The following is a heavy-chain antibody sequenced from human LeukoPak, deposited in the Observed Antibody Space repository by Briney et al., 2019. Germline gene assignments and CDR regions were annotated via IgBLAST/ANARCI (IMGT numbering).Heavy chain of an antibody. CDR1: GFEFSNYG. CDR2: IRYDGNTK. J-gene: IGHJ5*02. D-gene: IGHD4-23*01. Sequence: GGSLRLSCAASGFEFSNYGMHWVRQAPGKGLEWVAFIRYDGNTKYNSDSVKGRITISRDNSENTLYLQMNSLRPEDTAVYYCAKDLIAFDYSGNSGGSWGQGTLVIVSS. CDR3: AKDLIAFDYSGNSGGS. V-gene: IGHV3-30*02.